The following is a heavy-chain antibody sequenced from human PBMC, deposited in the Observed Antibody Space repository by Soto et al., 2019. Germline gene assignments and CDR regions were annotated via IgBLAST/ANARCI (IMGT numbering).Heavy chain of an antibody. CDR2: IYYTGST. CDR3: AKYRRTEAEGFTLDY. CDR1: GDSIAHYY. V-gene: IGHV4-59*01. D-gene: IGHD6-13*01. J-gene: IGHJ4*02. Sequence: LSLTCTVSGDSIAHYYWSWIRQPPGKRLEWIGYIYYTGSTTYNPSLESRVTMSIDTSRNQFSLKLRSVNAADTAIYYCAKYRRTEAEGFTLDYWGRGTLVTVSS.